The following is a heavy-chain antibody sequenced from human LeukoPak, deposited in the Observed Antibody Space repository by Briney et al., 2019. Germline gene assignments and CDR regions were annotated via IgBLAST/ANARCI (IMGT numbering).Heavy chain of an antibody. J-gene: IGHJ6*03. CDR1: GYSISSGYF. Sequence: PSETLSLTCTVSGYSISSGYFWGWIRQPPGKGLEWIGVYHVGTTDYNPSLKSRVTISVDRSKNQMSLKLSSVTAADTAVYYCARDRRGGYSYGYWESHDYYYMDVWGKGTTVTVSS. CDR2: VYHVGTT. V-gene: IGHV4-38-2*02. D-gene: IGHD5-18*01. CDR3: ARDRRGGYSYGYWESHDYYYMDV.